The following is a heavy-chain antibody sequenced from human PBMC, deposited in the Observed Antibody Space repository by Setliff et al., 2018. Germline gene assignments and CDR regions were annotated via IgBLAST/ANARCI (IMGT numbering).Heavy chain of an antibody. CDR3: AKESLAINTRWFDP. CDR1: GDSISGGDYY. D-gene: IGHD3-3*02. V-gene: IGHV4-61*02. J-gene: IGHJ5*02. CDR2: VYNSGTT. Sequence: SETLSLTCTVSGDSISGGDYYWTWIRQPAGKRLEWIGRVYNSGTTYNAFFASRVTMSIDTSKNQFSLNLNSVAAADPALYYCAKESLAINTRWFDPWGQGILVTVSS.